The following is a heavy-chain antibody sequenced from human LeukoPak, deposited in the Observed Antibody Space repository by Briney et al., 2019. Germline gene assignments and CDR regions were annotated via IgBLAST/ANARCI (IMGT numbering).Heavy chain of an antibody. J-gene: IGHJ4*02. D-gene: IGHD3-22*01. CDR1: VYTFTSYD. CDR3: ARGGMYYYDSGSGY. Sequence: ASVKVSCKASVYTFTSYDINWVRQATGQGLEWMGWMNPNSGNTGYAQKFQGRVTMTRNTSISTAYMELSSLRSEDTAVYYCARGGMYYYDSGSGYWGQGTLVTVSS. V-gene: IGHV1-8*01. CDR2: MNPNSGNT.